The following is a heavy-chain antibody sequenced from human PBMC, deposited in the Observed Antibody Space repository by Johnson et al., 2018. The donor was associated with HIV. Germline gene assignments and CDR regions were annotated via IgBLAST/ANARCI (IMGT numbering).Heavy chain of an antibody. V-gene: IGHV3-53*01. Sequence: VQLVESGGGLIQPGGSLRLSCAASGFTVSSNYMSWVRQAPGKGLEWVSVIYSGGSTYYADSVKGRFTISRDNSKNTLYLQMNSLRAEDTAVYYCARRDTYYYDSTPGAFDIWGQGTMVTVSS. CDR3: ARRDTYYYDSTPGAFDI. J-gene: IGHJ3*02. CDR2: IYSGGST. D-gene: IGHD3-22*01. CDR1: GFTVSSNY.